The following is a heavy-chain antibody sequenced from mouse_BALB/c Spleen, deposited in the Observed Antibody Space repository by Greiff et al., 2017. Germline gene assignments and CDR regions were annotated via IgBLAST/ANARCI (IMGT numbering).Heavy chain of an antibody. CDR2: ISSGGGST. CDR1: GFAFSSYD. D-gene: IGHD4-1*01. CDR3: ARSNWDVDPWFAY. V-gene: IGHV5-12-1*01. J-gene: IGHJ3*01. Sequence: EVQRVESGGGLVKPGGSLKLSCAASGFAFSSYDMSWVRQTPEKRLEWVAYISSGGGSTYYPDTVKGRFTISRDNAKNTLYLQMSSLKSEDTAMYYCARSNWDVDPWFAYWGQGTLVTVSA.